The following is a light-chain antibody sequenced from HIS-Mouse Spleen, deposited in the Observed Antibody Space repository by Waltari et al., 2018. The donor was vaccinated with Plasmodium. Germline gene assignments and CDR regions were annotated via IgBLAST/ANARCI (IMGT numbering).Light chain of an antibody. CDR3: MIWPSNASGV. Sequence: QPVLTQPPSSSASPGESARLTCTFPSVINHGSYNIYCYQQTPESPPRSLLYYYSDSEKAHGSRVPSLFSGSKDASANAGILLISGLQSGDEADYYCMIWPSNASGVFGGGTKLTVL. CDR2: YYSDSEK. CDR1: SVINHGSYN. J-gene: IGLJ3*02. V-gene: IGLV5-37*01.